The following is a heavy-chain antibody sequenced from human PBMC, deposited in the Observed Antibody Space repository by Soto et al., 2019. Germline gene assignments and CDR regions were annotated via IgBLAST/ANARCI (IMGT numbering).Heavy chain of an antibody. CDR2: ISSSGNTI. CDR3: ASPFSSPFCYFEY. J-gene: IGHJ4*02. V-gene: IGHV3-48*03. Sequence: GGSLRLSCAASGFSFSSYDMNWLRQAPGKGLEWVSYISSSGNTIYYADSVKGRFTISRDNAKNSLYLQMNSLRAEDTAVYYCASPFSSPFCYFEYWGRGTLVTVSS. D-gene: IGHD3-3*01. CDR1: GFSFSSYD.